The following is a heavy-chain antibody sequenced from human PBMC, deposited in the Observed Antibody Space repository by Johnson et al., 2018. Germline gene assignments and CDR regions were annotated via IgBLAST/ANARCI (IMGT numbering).Heavy chain of an antibody. CDR1: GSTFSSYG. V-gene: IGHV3-33*01. D-gene: IGHD5-18*01. Sequence: QVQLVESGGGVVQPGRSLRLSCAASGSTFSSYGMHWVRQAPGKGLEWVAVIWYDGSNKYYADSVKGRFTISRDNSKNTLYLQMNSLRAEDTAGYYCARARSWGIQLYYYYYGMDVWGQGTTVTVSS. CDR3: ARARSWGIQLYYYYYGMDV. CDR2: IWYDGSNK. J-gene: IGHJ6*02.